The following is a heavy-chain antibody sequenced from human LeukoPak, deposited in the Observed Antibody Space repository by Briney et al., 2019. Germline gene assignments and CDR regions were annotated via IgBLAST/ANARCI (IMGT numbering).Heavy chain of an antibody. CDR3: VRDLHWGGFDV. D-gene: IGHD7-27*01. CDR1: GFIFSTYG. V-gene: IGHV3-23*01. CDR2: IRGSGDIT. J-gene: IGHJ3*01. Sequence: GGSLRLSCAASGFIFSTYGMNWVRRAPGKGLEWVSGIRGSGDITYYADSVMGRFSISRDNPKSTVSLQMSSLRAEDTALYYCVRDLHWGGFDVWGQGTMVTVSS.